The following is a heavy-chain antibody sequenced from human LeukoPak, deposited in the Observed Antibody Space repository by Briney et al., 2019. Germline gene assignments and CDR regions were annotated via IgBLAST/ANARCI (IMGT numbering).Heavy chain of an antibody. V-gene: IGHV3-74*01. CDR1: GFTFSNYW. CDR2: INNDGGGT. D-gene: IGHD3-9*01. CDR3: AKGTVRYFDWLSRFDY. J-gene: IGHJ4*02. Sequence: GGSLRLSCTASGFTFSNYWIHWVRQPPGKGLVWVSRINNDGGGTIYADSVRGRFTISRDNSKNTLYLQMNSLRAEDTAVYYCAKGTVRYFDWLSRFDYWGQGTLVTVSS.